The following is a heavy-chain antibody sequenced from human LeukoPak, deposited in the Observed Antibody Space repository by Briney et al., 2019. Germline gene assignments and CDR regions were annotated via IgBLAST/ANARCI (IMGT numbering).Heavy chain of an antibody. CDR1: GGSISSSSYY. J-gene: IGHJ4*02. V-gene: IGHV4-39*01. CDR2: IYYSGST. Sequence: PSETLSLTCTVSGGSISSSSYYWGWIRQPPGKGLEWIGTIYYSGSTYYNPSLKSQVTISVDTSKNQFSLKLSSVTAADTAVYYCARRRYGGYTYYFDYWGQGTLVTVSS. D-gene: IGHD5-12*01. CDR3: ARRRYGGYTYYFDY.